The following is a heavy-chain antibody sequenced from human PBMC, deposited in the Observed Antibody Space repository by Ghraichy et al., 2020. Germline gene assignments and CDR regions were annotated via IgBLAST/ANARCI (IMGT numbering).Heavy chain of an antibody. Sequence: GSLRLSCAASGFTFSTYAMTWVRQAPGKGLEWVSTISDSGGRTYYADSVQGRFSISRDNSKSTLYLHLNSLRAEDAAMYYCTKFYGSGTYYNFPTDWGQGTLVTVSA. CDR2: ISDSGGRT. V-gene: IGHV3-23*01. D-gene: IGHD3-10*01. CDR1: GFTFSTYA. J-gene: IGHJ4*02. CDR3: TKFYGSGTYYNFPTD.